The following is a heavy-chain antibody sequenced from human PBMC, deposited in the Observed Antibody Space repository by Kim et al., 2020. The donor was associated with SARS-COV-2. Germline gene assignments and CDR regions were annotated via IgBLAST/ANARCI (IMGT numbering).Heavy chain of an antibody. Sequence: SQTLSLTCVISGDSVSSNSAAWNWIRQSPSRGLEWLGRTYYRSKWYNDYAVSVKSRITINPDTSKNQFSLQLNSVTPEDTAVYYCASAELWFGELDPAYYYYYYMDVWGKGTTVTVSS. J-gene: IGHJ6*03. CDR1: GDSVSSNSAA. CDR3: ASAELWFGELDPAYYYYYYMDV. CDR2: TYYRSKWYN. V-gene: IGHV6-1*01. D-gene: IGHD3-10*01.